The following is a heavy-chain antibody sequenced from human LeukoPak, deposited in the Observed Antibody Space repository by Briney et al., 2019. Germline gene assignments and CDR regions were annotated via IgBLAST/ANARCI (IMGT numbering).Heavy chain of an antibody. D-gene: IGHD3-9*01. CDR2: IKSKTDGGTT. Sequence: GGSLRLSCAASGFTYSNAWMSWVRQAPGKGLEWVGRIKSKTDGGTTDYAAPVKGRFTISRDDSKNTLYLQMNSLKTEDTAVYYCTTSVLRYFDWLFDYWGQGTLVPVSS. CDR3: TTSVLRYFDWLFDY. J-gene: IGHJ4*02. V-gene: IGHV3-15*01. CDR1: GFTYSNAW.